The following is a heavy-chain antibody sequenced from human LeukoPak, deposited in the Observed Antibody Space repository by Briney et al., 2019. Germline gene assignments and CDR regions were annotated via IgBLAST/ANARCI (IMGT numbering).Heavy chain of an antibody. CDR1: GGSITNYY. J-gene: IGHJ4*02. Sequence: PSETLSLTCTVSGGSITNYYWTWIRQPPGKGLEWIGYIHYSGNTNYNPSLKSRVTISLDTSKNQFSLKLTSVTAADTAVYYCARIPDISGWPFDYWGQGTLVTVSS. V-gene: IGHV4-59*08. CDR3: ARIPDISGWPFDY. CDR2: IHYSGNT. D-gene: IGHD6-25*01.